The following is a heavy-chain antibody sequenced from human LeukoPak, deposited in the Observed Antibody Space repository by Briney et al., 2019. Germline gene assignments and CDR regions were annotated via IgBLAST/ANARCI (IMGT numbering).Heavy chain of an antibody. V-gene: IGHV4-34*01. CDR1: GGSFSGYY. Sequence: SETLSLTCAVYGGSFSGYYGSWIRQPPGKGLEWIGEINHSGSTNYNPSLKSRVTISVDTSKNQFSLKLSSVTAADTAVYYCARGLIVATTNDYFDYWGQGTLVTVSS. CDR2: INHSGST. D-gene: IGHD5-12*01. J-gene: IGHJ4*02. CDR3: ARGLIVATTNDYFDY.